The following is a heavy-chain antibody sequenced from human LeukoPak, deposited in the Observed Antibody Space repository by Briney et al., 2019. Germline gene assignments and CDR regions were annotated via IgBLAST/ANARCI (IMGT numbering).Heavy chain of an antibody. J-gene: IGHJ4*02. CDR1: GGSISSYY. CDR2: IYYSGST. CDR3: ARERRTVTNKGGVDY. D-gene: IGHD4-17*01. V-gene: IGHV4-59*12. Sequence: SETLSLTRTVSGGSISSYYWSWIRQPPGKGLEWIGYIYYSGSTNYNPSLKSRVTISVDRSKNQFSLKLSSVTAADTAVYYCARERRTVTNKGGVDYWGQGTLVTVSS.